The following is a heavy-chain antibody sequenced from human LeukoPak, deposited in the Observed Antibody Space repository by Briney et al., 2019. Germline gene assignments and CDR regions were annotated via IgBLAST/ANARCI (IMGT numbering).Heavy chain of an antibody. Sequence: GASVKVSCKASGYTFTSYGISWVRQAPGQGLEWMGSISIYNGNTKYAQNFQGRVTMTTDTSTSTAYMELRSLRSDDTALYYCVRATGYDARRYALQIWGQGTMVTVSP. CDR2: ISIYNGNT. V-gene: IGHV1-18*01. J-gene: IGHJ3*02. CDR1: GYTFTSYG. CDR3: VRATGYDARRYALQI. D-gene: IGHD5-12*01.